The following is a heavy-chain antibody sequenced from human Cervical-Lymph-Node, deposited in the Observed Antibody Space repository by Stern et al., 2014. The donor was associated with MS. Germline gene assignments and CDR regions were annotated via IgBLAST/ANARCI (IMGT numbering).Heavy chain of an antibody. V-gene: IGHV4-31*03. CDR1: GGSISIGAYY. Sequence: QVQLQESGPGLVKPSQTLSLTCTVSGGSISIGAYYWSWVRQHPGKGLEWIGYIYFTGSTYYNPSLKSRVTLSVDTSKNQFSLKLRSVTAADTAVYYCAKWGFGEFKQFDDWGQGTLVTVSS. CDR3: AKWGFGEFKQFDD. CDR2: IYFTGST. D-gene: IGHD3-10*01. J-gene: IGHJ4*02.